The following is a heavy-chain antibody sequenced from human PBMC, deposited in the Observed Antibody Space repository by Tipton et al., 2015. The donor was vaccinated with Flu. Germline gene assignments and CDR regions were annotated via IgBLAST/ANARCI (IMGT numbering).Heavy chain of an antibody. V-gene: IGHV4-39*07. CDR3: AREKDSSGSEYFQH. J-gene: IGHJ1*01. D-gene: IGHD6-19*01. Sequence: TLSLTCTVSGASISSRSYYWGWIRQPPGKGLEWIGCIYSSGSTYYNPSLKSRVTISLDTSKNQFSLKLSSVTAADTAVYYCAREKDSSGSEYFQHWGQGNLVTDSS. CDR2: IYSSGST. CDR1: GASISSRSYY.